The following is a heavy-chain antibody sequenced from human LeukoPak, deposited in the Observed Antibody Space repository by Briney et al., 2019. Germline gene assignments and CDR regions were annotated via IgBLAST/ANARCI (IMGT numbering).Heavy chain of an antibody. CDR2: IGTAGDT. J-gene: IGHJ6*02. Sequence: GGSLRLSCAASGFTFSSYDMHWVRQATGKGLEWVSAIGTAGDTYYPGSVKGRFTISRENAKNSLYLQMNSLRAGDTAVYYCARGYSGSYDYYYGMDVWGQGTTVTVSS. CDR3: ARGYSGSYDYYYGMDV. D-gene: IGHD1-26*01. CDR1: GFTFSSYD. V-gene: IGHV3-13*01.